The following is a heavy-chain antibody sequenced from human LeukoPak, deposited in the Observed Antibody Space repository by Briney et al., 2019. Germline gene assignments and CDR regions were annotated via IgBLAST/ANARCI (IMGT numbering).Heavy chain of an antibody. V-gene: IGHV4-59*01. CDR2: IYYSGST. J-gene: IGHJ6*03. CDR1: GGSISSYY. D-gene: IGHD3-3*01. Sequence: SETLSLTCTVSGGSISSYYWSWIRQPPGKGLEWRGYIYYSGSTNYNPSLKSRVTISVDTSKNQFSLKLSSVTAADTAVYYCARGQYYDFWSGYSPQSLENYYYYMDVWGKGTTVTVSS. CDR3: ARGQYYDFWSGYSPQSLENYYYYMDV.